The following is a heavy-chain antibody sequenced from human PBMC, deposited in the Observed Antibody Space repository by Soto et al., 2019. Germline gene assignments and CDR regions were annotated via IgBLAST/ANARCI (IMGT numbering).Heavy chain of an antibody. CDR3: ARQVVGGNDWYFFDS. J-gene: IGHJ4*02. D-gene: IGHD5-12*01. CDR1: GGSFSIYA. V-gene: IGHV1-69*01. CDR2: LIPVSGVR. Sequence: QVQLVQSGAEVKKPGSSVKVSCKTSGGSFSIYAITWVRQAPGQGLEWMGGLIPVSGVRNFAQKFQGRVTLNADESTTTAYMELRSLRLDDAAVYYCARQVVGGNDWYFFDSWGQGTLVTVSS.